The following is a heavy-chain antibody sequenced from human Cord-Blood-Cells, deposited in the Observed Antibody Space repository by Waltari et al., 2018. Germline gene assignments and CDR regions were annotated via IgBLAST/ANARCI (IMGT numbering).Heavy chain of an antibody. Sequence: QVQLVQSGAEVKKPGSSVKVSCKASGGNFSSYAISWVRTARGPGLEWMGGIIPIFGTANYAQKFQGRVTITADESTSTAYMELSSLRSEDTAVYYCARTDDFWSGYYYNWFDPWGQGTLVTVSS. J-gene: IGHJ5*02. CDR1: GGNFSSYA. D-gene: IGHD3-3*01. CDR3: ARTDDFWSGYYYNWFDP. CDR2: IIPIFGTA. V-gene: IGHV1-69*01.